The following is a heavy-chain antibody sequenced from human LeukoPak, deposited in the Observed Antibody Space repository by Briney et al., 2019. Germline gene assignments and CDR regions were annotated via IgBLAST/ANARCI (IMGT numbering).Heavy chain of an antibody. CDR3: VSPRGFSYGYFDY. CDR1: GDSFSSSSAY. J-gene: IGHJ4*02. D-gene: IGHD5-18*01. V-gene: IGHV4-39*01. CDR2: IYYRKNT. Sequence: KPSETLSLTCTVSGDSFSSSSAYWGWIRQPPGKGLEWIGGIYYRKNTYYNPSLKSRVTISADASKNQFSLTLGSVSATDTAVYYCVSPRGFSYGYFDYWGQGTLVTVSS.